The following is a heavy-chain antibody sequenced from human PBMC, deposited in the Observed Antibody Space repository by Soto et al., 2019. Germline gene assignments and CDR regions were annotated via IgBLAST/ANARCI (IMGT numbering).Heavy chain of an antibody. CDR3: GRGGSGIYGMDI. V-gene: IGHV3-74*01. Sequence: PGGSLRLSCAASGFTFSSYWMHWVRQAPGKGLVWISRIIRDGSSTNYADSVKGRFTISRDNAKNTLYLEINSLRADDTVVYFCGRGGSGIYGMDIWGKGTTVPVSS. CDR1: GFTFSSYW. J-gene: IGHJ6*04. D-gene: IGHD6-13*01. CDR2: IIRDGSST.